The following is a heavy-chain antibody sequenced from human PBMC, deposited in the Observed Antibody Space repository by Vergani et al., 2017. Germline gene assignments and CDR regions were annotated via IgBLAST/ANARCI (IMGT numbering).Heavy chain of an antibody. CDR3: AKVKDIVVVPAAIRAFDI. V-gene: IGHV3-23*01. Sequence: EVQLLESGGGLVQPGGSLRLSCAASGFTFSSYAMSWVRQAPGQGLEWVSAISGSGGSTYYADSVKGRFTISRDNSKNTLYLQMNSLRAEDTAEYYCAKVKDIVVVPAAIRAFDIWGQGTMVTVSS. J-gene: IGHJ3*02. CDR1: GFTFSSYA. D-gene: IGHD2-2*02. CDR2: ISGSGGST.